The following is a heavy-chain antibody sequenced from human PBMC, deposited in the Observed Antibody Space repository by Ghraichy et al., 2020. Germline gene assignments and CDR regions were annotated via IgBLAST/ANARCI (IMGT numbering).Heavy chain of an antibody. V-gene: IGHV4-39*01. Sequence: SETLSLTCTVSGASVRSSYYYWGWIRRPPGKGLEWIATMFYSGTTYSTPSLERRATLSMDTSKNQFSLRMRSVTAADTAVYYCARHRLDWLGESDFHFYFMDVWGIGTTVTVSS. J-gene: IGHJ6*03. CDR2: MFYSGTT. D-gene: IGHD3-10*01. CDR1: GASVRSSYYY. CDR3: ARHRLDWLGESDFHFYFMDV.